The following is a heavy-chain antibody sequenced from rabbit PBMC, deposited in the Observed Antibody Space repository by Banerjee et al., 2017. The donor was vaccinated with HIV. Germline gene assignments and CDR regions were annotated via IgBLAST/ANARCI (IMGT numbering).Heavy chain of an antibody. Sequence: QEQLVESGGGLVQPGGSLKLSCKASGFDFSSYGVSWVRQAPGKGLEWIGYIDPVFGSTYYASWVKGRFTISKTSSTTVTLQMTSLTAADTATYFCARVDDYGDLWGPGTLVTV. CDR3: ARVDDYGDL. CDR2: IDPVFGST. CDR1: GFDFSSYG. J-gene: IGHJ6*01. D-gene: IGHD2-1*01. V-gene: IGHV1S39*01.